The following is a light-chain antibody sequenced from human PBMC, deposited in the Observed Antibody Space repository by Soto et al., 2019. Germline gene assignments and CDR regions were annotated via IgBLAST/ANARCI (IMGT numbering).Light chain of an antibody. CDR1: SSDIGGHNY. CDR3: TSYAGSNNVCV. J-gene: IGLJ1*01. Sequence: QSALTQPPSASGSPGQSVTISCSGTSSDIGGHNYVSWYQQHPGKAPKLMIYDVFKRPSGVPDRFSGSKSGNTASLTVSGLQAEDEADYYCTSYAGSNNVCVFGTGTKLTVL. V-gene: IGLV2-8*01. CDR2: DVF.